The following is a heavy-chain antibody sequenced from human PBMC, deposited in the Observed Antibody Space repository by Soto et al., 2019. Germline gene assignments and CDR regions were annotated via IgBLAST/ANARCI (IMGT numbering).Heavy chain of an antibody. D-gene: IGHD2-15*01. Sequence: PGGSLRLSCAASGFTFSNAWMNLVRQAPGKGLEWGGLIKSKTDGGTTDYAAPVKGRFTISRDDSKNTLYLQMNSLKTEDTAVYYCTTAHLGYCSGGSCHSESFVRFWGQGTLVTVSS. CDR1: GFTFSNAW. V-gene: IGHV3-15*01. CDR2: IKSKTDGGTT. CDR3: TTAHLGYCSGGSCHSESFVRF. J-gene: IGHJ4*02.